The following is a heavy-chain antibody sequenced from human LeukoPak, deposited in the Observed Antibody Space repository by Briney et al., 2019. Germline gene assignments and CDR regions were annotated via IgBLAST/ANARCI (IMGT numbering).Heavy chain of an antibody. J-gene: IGHJ4*02. D-gene: IGHD3-10*02. CDR1: GFIVSGNY. CDR2: IYSGGST. Sequence: GGSLRLSCAASGFIVSGNYMSWVRQAPGKGLEWVSVIYSGGSTHYADSVKGRFTISRDTSKNTLYLQINSLRAEDTAVYYCARNVPPPLLFDYWGQGTLVTVSS. CDR3: ARNVPPPLLFDY. V-gene: IGHV3-66*01.